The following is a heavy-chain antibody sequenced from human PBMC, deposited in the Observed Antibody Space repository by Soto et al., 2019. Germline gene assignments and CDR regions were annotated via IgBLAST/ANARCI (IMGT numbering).Heavy chain of an antibody. V-gene: IGHV1-18*01. D-gene: IGHD2-8*01. CDR1: GYTFMSYG. Sequence: QVQLVQSGAEVKTPGASVKVSCRASGYTFMSYGIHWVRQAPGQGLEWMGWISVYKGNTNYAQKLQDRVTMTTDTSTSTVYMELRSLRSDDTAVYFCARDQTLYAIGGDYWFDPWGQGTLVTVSS. CDR3: ARDQTLYAIGGDYWFDP. CDR2: ISVYKGNT. J-gene: IGHJ5*02.